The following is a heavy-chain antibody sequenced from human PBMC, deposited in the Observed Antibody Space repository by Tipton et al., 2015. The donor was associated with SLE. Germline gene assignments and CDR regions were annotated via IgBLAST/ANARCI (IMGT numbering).Heavy chain of an antibody. Sequence: TLSLTCAVSGGSISSGYYWGWIRQPPGKGLEWIGEINHSGSTNYNPSLKSRVTISVDTSKNQFSLKLSSVTAADTAVYYCASSLGLTRYFDLWGRGTLVTVSS. CDR1: GGSISSGYY. J-gene: IGHJ2*01. CDR2: INHSGST. CDR3: ASSLGLTRYFDL. V-gene: IGHV4-34*01. D-gene: IGHD3/OR15-3a*01.